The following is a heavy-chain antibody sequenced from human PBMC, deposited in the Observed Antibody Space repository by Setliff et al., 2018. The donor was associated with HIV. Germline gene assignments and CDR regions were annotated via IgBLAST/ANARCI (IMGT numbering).Heavy chain of an antibody. CDR3: ARASEGPQQAAFDY. Sequence: ESGPTLVNPTETLTLTCTVTGFSLNNARMGVSWIRQPPGKALEWLAHIFSNNEKSYKTSLKNRLTISKDASENQVVLTMTTMGPVETATYYCARASEGPQQAAFDYWGQGTLVTVSS. V-gene: IGHV2-26*02. CDR1: GFSLNNARMG. CDR2: IFSNNEK. D-gene: IGHD6-13*01. J-gene: IGHJ4*02.